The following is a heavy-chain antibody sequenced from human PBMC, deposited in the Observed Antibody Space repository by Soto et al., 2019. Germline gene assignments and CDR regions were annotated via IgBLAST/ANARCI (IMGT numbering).Heavy chain of an antibody. Sequence: SETLSLTCTVSGGSISSSSYYWGWIRQPPGKGLEWIGSIYYSGSTYYNPSLKSRVTISVDTSKNQFSLKLSSVTAADTAVYYCARLLLGKGRIKDAFDIWGQGTMVTVSS. V-gene: IGHV4-39*01. CDR3: ARLLLGKGRIKDAFDI. CDR1: GGSISSSSYY. J-gene: IGHJ3*02. CDR2: IYYSGST. D-gene: IGHD7-27*01.